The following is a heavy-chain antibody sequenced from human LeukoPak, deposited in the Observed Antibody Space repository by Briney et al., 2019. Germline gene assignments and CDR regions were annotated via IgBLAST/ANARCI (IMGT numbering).Heavy chain of an antibody. V-gene: IGHV6-1*01. J-gene: IGHJ4*02. CDR1: GDSVSRYSAA. Sequence: SQTLSLTSAISGDSVSRYSAAWNWIRQSPSRGLEWLGRTYYRSKWYTDYAVSAKSRITINPDTSKNQFSLQLNSVTPEDTAVYYCARGDLVGATTGFDFWGQGTLVTVSS. CDR3: ARGDLVGATTGFDF. D-gene: IGHD1-26*01. CDR2: TYYRSKWYT.